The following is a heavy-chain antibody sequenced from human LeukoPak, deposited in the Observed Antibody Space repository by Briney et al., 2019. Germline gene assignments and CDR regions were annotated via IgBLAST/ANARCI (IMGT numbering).Heavy chain of an antibody. V-gene: IGHV4-59*11. CDR3: ARDLPYDFWSGYRQARFDP. CDR2: IYYSGST. Sequence: SETLSLTCTVSGGSISSHYRSWIRQPPGKGLEWIGYIYYSGSTNYNPSLKSRVTISVDTSKNQFSLKLSSVTAADTAVYYCARDLPYDFWSGYRQARFDPWGQGTLVTVSS. CDR1: GGSISSHY. D-gene: IGHD3-3*01. J-gene: IGHJ5*02.